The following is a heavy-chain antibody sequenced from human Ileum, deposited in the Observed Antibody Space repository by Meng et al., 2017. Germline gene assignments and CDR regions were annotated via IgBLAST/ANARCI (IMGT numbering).Heavy chain of an antibody. CDR2: IRSKANSYTT. Sequence: EVQLVESGGGLVQPGGSVKLSCAASGFTFSDSAMYWVRQTSGKGLEWVGRIRSKANSYTTGYIASVKGRFTISRDKSKNTAYLQMNSLKIEDTAVYYCARPSYGDYGVSWGQGTLVTVSS. CDR3: ARPSYGDYGVS. CDR1: GFTFSDSA. D-gene: IGHD4-17*01. J-gene: IGHJ5*02. V-gene: IGHV3-73*01.